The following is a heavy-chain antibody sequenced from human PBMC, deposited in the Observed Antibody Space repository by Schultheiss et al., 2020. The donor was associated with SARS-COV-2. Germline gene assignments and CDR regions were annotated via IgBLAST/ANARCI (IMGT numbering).Heavy chain of an antibody. CDR1: GFTFSSYA. J-gene: IGHJ6*02. Sequence: GGSLRLSCAASGFTFSSYAMSWVRQAPGKGLEWVAVISYDGSNKYYADSVKGRFTISRDNSKNTLYLQMNSLRAEDTAVYYCARSAPRRGSYYYYYGMDVWGQGTTVTVSS. V-gene: IGHV3-30*19. CDR3: ARSAPRRGSYYYYYGMDV. CDR2: ISYDGSNK. D-gene: IGHD3-10*01.